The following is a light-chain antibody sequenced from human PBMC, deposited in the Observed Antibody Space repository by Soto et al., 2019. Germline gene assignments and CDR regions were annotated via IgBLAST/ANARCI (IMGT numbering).Light chain of an antibody. CDR3: CSYAGSSTLV. CDR2: EVS. CDR1: SSDVGSYNL. Sequence: QSVLTQPASVSGSPGQSITISCTGTSSDVGSYNLVSWYQHHPGKAPKVLIYEVSKRPSGVSDHFSGSKSGNTASLTISGLQAEDEANYYCCSYAGSSTLVFGGGTQLTVL. J-gene: IGLJ3*02. V-gene: IGLV2-23*02.